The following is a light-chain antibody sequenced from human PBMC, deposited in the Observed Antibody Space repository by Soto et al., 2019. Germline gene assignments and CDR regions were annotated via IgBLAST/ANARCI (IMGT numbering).Light chain of an antibody. CDR3: GSWDSSLSDYV. J-gene: IGLJ1*01. V-gene: IGLV1-51*01. CDR1: SSNIGGNS. Sequence: KSTISCSGSSSNIGGNSVSWYQQLPGTAPKLLIYDDNKRPSGIPDRFSGSKSGTSATLGITGFQTGDEADYYCGSWDSSLSDYVLGNGTKVTVL. CDR2: DDN.